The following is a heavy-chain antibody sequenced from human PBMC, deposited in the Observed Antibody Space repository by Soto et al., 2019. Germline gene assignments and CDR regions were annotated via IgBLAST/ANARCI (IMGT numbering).Heavy chain of an antibody. V-gene: IGHV2-5*02. J-gene: IGHJ4*02. CDR1: GFSLSTSGVG. CDR2: IYWDDDK. D-gene: IGHD5-18*01. Sequence: QITLKESGPTLVKPTQTLTLTCTFSGFSLSTSGVGVGWIRQPPGKALEWLALIYWDDDKRYSPSLKSRLTTXKXTXXNQVVLTMTNMDPVDTATYYCAHTRIQLWLCYFDYWGQGTLVTVSS. CDR3: AHTRIQLWLCYFDY.